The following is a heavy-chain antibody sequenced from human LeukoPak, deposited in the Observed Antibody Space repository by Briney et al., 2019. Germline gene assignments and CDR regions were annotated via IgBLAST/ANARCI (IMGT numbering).Heavy chain of an antibody. Sequence: GASVKVSCKASGYTFTGYYMHWVRQAPGQGLEWMGWINPNNGGPKYAQKFQGRVTMTRDTSISTVYVDLSGLRSDDTAVYYCTRGREINCRGGRCYPSDYWGQGTLVTASS. V-gene: IGHV1-2*02. D-gene: IGHD2-15*01. J-gene: IGHJ4*02. CDR2: INPNNGGP. CDR1: GYTFTGYY. CDR3: TRGREINCRGGRCYPSDY.